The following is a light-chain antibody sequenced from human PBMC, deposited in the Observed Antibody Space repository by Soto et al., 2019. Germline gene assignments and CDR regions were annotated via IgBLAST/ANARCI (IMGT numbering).Light chain of an antibody. CDR3: FSFTTDWTHV. CDR2: EVS. CDR1: SSDIGAYNY. Sequence: QSVLTQPASVSWSPGQSITISCTGSSSDIGAYNYVSWFQQYPGKAPKLIISEVSNRPSGVSNRFSGSKSGTAASLTISGLQTEDEADYFCFSFTTDWTHVFGTGTKVTVL. J-gene: IGLJ1*01. V-gene: IGLV2-14*01.